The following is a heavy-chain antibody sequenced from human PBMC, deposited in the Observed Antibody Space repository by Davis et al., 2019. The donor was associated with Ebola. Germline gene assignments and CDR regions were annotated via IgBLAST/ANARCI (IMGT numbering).Heavy chain of an antibody. J-gene: IGHJ6*02. CDR2: INPSGGST. V-gene: IGHV1-46*02. D-gene: IGHD6-19*01. CDR3: TREELTVIAVAGTNKYYYGMDV. CDR1: GHTFNSYY. Sequence: AASVKVSCKASGHTFNSYYMHWVRQAPGQGLEWVGIINPSGGSTSYAQKFQGRVTMTRDTSTSTVYMELSSLRSEDTAVYYCTREELTVIAVAGTNKYYYGMDVWGQGTTVTVSS.